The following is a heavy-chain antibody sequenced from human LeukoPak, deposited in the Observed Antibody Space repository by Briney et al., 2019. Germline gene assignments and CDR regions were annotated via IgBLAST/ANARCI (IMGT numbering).Heavy chain of an antibody. J-gene: IGHJ4*02. CDR2: IKTDGSLT. Sequence: GGSLRLSCVASGFTFSSYWMTWVRQAPGKGLEWVANIKTDGSLTYYVDSVKGRFTISRDNAKNSLYLQMNSLRAEDTAVYYCAKDYRPHDFWSGLVDYWGQGTLVTVSS. D-gene: IGHD3-3*01. CDR3: AKDYRPHDFWSGLVDY. CDR1: GFTFSSYW. V-gene: IGHV3-7*01.